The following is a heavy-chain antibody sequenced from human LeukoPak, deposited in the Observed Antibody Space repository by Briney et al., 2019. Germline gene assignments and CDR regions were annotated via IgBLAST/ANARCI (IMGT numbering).Heavy chain of an antibody. CDR3: ARPIAVAGFWFDP. D-gene: IGHD6-19*01. V-gene: IGHV1-2*02. J-gene: IGHJ5*02. CDR2: INPNSGGT. Sequence: ASVKVSCKASGYTFTGYYMHRVRQAPGQGLEWMGWINPNSGGTNYAQKFQGRVTMTRDTSISTAYMELSRLRSDDTAVYYCARPIAVAGFWFDPWGQGTLVTVSS. CDR1: GYTFTGYY.